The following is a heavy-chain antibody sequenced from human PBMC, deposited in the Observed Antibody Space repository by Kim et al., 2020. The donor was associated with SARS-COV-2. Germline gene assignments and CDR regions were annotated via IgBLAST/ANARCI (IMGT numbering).Heavy chain of an antibody. V-gene: IGHV3-49*02. Sequence: SAASVQGIFTISRDDSKSIAYLQMNSLKTEDTAVYYCTRVGWLRSYYFDYWGQGTLVTVSS. CDR3: TRVGWLRSYYFDY. D-gene: IGHD5-12*01. J-gene: IGHJ4*02.